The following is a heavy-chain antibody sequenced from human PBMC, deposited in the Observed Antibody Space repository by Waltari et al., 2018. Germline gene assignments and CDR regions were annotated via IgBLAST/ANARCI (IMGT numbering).Heavy chain of an antibody. CDR2: IYYSGST. CDR1: GGSISSSRYY. Sequence: QLQLQESGPGLVKPSETLSLTCTVSGGSISSSRYYWGWIRQPPGKGLEWIGSIYYSGSTHYNPSLKSRVTISVDTSKNQFSLKLSSVTAADTAVYYCARGLMGSSNAFDIWGQGTMVTVSS. D-gene: IGHD1-26*01. V-gene: IGHV4-39*01. CDR3: ARGLMGSSNAFDI. J-gene: IGHJ3*02.